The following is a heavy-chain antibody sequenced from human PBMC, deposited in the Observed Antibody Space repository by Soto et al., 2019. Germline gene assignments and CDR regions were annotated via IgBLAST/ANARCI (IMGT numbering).Heavy chain of an antibody. D-gene: IGHD3-3*01. CDR2: ISSSSSTI. Sequence: GGSLRLSCAASGFTFSSYSMNWVRQAPGKGLEWVSYISSSSSTIYYADSVKGRFTISRDNAKNSLYLQMNSLRAEDTAVYYCARDAPRAILEWLFSHMDVWGKGTTVTVSS. CDR1: GFTFSSYS. J-gene: IGHJ6*03. CDR3: ARDAPRAILEWLFSHMDV. V-gene: IGHV3-48*01.